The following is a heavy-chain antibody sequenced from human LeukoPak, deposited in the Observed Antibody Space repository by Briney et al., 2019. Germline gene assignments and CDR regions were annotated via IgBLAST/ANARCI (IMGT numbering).Heavy chain of an antibody. CDR3: ARVGGLDGDYAG. Sequence: SETLSLTCTVSGGSISSAVYYWSWIRQHPGKGLEWIGYVYYSGSTYYNPSLKSRVTISVDTSKNQFSLKLSSVTAADTAVYYCARVGGLDGDYAGWGQGTLVTVSS. V-gene: IGHV4-31*03. CDR2: VYYSGST. D-gene: IGHD4-17*01. J-gene: IGHJ4*02. CDR1: GGSISSAVYY.